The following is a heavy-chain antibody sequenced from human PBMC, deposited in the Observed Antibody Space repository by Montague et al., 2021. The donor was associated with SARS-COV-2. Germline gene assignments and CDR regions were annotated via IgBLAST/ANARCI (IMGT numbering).Heavy chain of an antibody. CDR2: INSDGSST. J-gene: IGHJ6*02. CDR1: GFTFSSYW. V-gene: IGHV3-74*01. CDR3: ARGKSPGIQLWFTYYYGMDV. D-gene: IGHD5-18*01. Sequence: SLRLSCAASGFTFSSYWMHWVRQAPGKGLVWVSRINSDGSSTSYADSVKGRFTISRDNAKNTLYLQMNSLRAEDTAVYYCARGKSPGIQLWFTYYYGMDVWGQGTRVTVSS.